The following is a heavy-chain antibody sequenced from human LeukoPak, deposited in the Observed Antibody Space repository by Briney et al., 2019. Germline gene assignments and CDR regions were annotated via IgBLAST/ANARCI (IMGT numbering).Heavy chain of an antibody. Sequence: GGSLRLSCAASGFTFSSYAMSWVRQAPGKGLEWVSGISGSGDNTYYADSVKGRFTISRDNSKNTLYVQVNSLGTEDTAAYYSAKGSYYDSSGSFYFDYWGQGTLVTVSS. CDR2: ISGSGDNT. CDR1: GFTFSSYA. V-gene: IGHV3-23*01. D-gene: IGHD3-22*01. CDR3: AKGSYYDSSGSFYFDY. J-gene: IGHJ4*02.